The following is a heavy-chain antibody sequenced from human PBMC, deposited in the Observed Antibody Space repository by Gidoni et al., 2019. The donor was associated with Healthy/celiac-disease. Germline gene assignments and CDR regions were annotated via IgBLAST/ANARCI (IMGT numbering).Heavy chain of an antibody. CDR3: ARHIAVAGTSVNWFDP. V-gene: IGHV3-21*01. Sequence: EVQLVESGGGLVKPGGSLRLSCAASGCTFRSYSMNWVRPAPWKGLEWVSSISSSSSYIYYADSVKGRFTISRDNAKNSLYLQMNSLRAEDTAVYYCARHIAVAGTSVNWFDPWGQGTLVTVSS. D-gene: IGHD6-19*01. CDR2: ISSSSSYI. CDR1: GCTFRSYS. J-gene: IGHJ5*02.